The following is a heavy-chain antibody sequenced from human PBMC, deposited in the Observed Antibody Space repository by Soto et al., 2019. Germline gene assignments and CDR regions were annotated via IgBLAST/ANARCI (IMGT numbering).Heavy chain of an antibody. CDR1: GYIFTNYG. Sequence: GASVKVSCKASGYIFTNYGISWVRQAPGQGLEWMGWMNAYNGNSNYAQKFQGRVTITADESTSTAYMELSSLRSEDTAVYYCAREKTANWFDPWGQGTLVTVSS. CDR3: AREKTANWFDP. V-gene: IGHV1-18*04. J-gene: IGHJ5*02. CDR2: MNAYNGNS.